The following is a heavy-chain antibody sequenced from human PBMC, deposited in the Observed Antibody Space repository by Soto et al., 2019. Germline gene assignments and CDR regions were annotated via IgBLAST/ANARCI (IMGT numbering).Heavy chain of an antibody. Sequence: GGSLRLSCAASGFTFSSYAMNWVRQAPGKGLEWVSAISGSGGSTYYADSVKGRFTISRDNSKNTLYLQMNSLRAEDTAVYYCAKEDIVATTPYYYYYYGMDVWGQGTTVTVSS. CDR3: AKEDIVATTPYYYYYYGMDV. V-gene: IGHV3-23*01. CDR2: ISGSGGST. CDR1: GFTFSSYA. J-gene: IGHJ6*02. D-gene: IGHD5-12*01.